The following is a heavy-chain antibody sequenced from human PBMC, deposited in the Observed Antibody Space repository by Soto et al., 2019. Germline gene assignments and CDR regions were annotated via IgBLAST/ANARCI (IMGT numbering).Heavy chain of an antibody. J-gene: IGHJ6*02. CDR2: ITFDGSSQ. Sequence: QVQLVESGGRVVHPGTSLRLSCEVSGFYFNSYAMHWVRQAPGKGLEWVAAITFDGSSQFYAGSVRGRFTISRDNSRNTLFLDMTSLRPEDTAMYFCAKDRPGYCSDGLCYEHFHYGMDVWGQGTTVTV. D-gene: IGHD2-15*01. CDR1: GFYFNSYA. V-gene: IGHV3-30*04. CDR3: AKDRPGYCSDGLCYEHFHYGMDV.